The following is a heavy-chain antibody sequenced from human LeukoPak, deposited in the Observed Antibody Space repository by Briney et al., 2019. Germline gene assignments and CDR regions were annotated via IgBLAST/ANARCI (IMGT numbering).Heavy chain of an antibody. Sequence: PSETLSLTCTVSGASISSSRSYGAWIRQPPGKGLEWIASVSFGGDTYYNPSLKSRVTISVDTSKNQFSLKLSSVTAADTAVYYCARSLMVEDCSSTSCLLRGRGPYYYYYMDVWGKGTTVTVSS. CDR3: ARSLMVEDCSSTSCLLRGRGPYYYYYMDV. D-gene: IGHD2-2*01. CDR2: VSFGGDT. V-gene: IGHV4-39*07. CDR1: GASISSSRSY. J-gene: IGHJ6*03.